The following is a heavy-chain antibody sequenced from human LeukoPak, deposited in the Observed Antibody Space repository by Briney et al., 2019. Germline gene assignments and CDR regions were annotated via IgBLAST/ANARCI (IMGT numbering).Heavy chain of an antibody. CDR3: AKGKQQWWTFDALDI. Sequence: PGRSLRLSCAASGFTFSTYGMHWVRQAPGKGLEWVALISYDGGKKYYADSVKGRLTISGDNSKNTLYLQINSLIPDDTAVYYCAKGKQQWWTFDALDIWGQGTTVTVSS. J-gene: IGHJ3*02. V-gene: IGHV3-30*18. D-gene: IGHD5-18*01. CDR1: GFTFSTYG. CDR2: ISYDGGKK.